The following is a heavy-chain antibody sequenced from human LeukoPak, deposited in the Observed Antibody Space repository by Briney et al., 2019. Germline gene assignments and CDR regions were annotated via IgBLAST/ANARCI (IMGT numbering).Heavy chain of an antibody. CDR2: IYYSGST. CDR1: GGSISSSSYY. V-gene: IGHV4-39*01. Sequence: SETLSLTCTVSGGSISSSSYYWGWIRQPPGKGLEWIGSIYYSGSTYYNPSLKSRVTISVDTSKNQFSLKLSSVTAAATAVYYCARHWRGLYSSSWTFDYWGQGTLVTVSS. J-gene: IGHJ4*02. CDR3: ARHWRGLYSSSWTFDY. D-gene: IGHD6-13*01.